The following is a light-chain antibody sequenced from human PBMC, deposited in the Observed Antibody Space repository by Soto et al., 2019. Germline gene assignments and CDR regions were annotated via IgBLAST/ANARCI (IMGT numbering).Light chain of an antibody. CDR1: QGISSY. CDR3: QKDNNGPA. Sequence: DIHMTQSPSSLSVSVGDRVTITCRASQGISSYLAWYQQIPGKVPTLLISAASTLQSGVPSRFSGSGSGTDFTLTSSSLQPDDVATYYDQKDNNGPAFGGGTKVEIK. CDR2: AAS. V-gene: IGKV1-27*01. J-gene: IGKJ4*01.